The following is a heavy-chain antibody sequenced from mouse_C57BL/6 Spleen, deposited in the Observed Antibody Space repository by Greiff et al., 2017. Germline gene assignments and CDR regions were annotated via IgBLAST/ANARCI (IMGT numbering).Heavy chain of an antibody. CDR1: GFTFSDYG. CDR2: ISSGSSTI. V-gene: IGHV5-17*01. Sequence: EVQRVESGGGLVKPGGSLKLSCAASGFTFSDYGMHWVRQAPEKGLGWVAYISSGSSTIYYADTVKGRFTISRDNAKNTLFLQMTSLRSEDTAMYYCARGFGYDGHYYAMDYWGQGTSVTVSS. D-gene: IGHD2-2*01. J-gene: IGHJ4*01. CDR3: ARGFGYDGHYYAMDY.